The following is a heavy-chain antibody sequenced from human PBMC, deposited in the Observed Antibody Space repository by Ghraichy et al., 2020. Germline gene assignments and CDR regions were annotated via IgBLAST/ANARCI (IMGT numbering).Heavy chain of an antibody. J-gene: IGHJ4*02. CDR2: ISAYNGNT. Sequence: ASVKVSCKASGYTFTSYGISWGRQPPGQGLEWMGWISAYNGNTNYAQKLQGRVTMTTDTSTSTAYMELSSLRSDDTAVYYCARDTVDASITMIGVVTPFDYWGQGTLVTVSS. V-gene: IGHV1-18*04. CDR3: ARDTVDASITMIGVVTPFDY. D-gene: IGHD3-22*01. CDR1: GYTFTSYG.